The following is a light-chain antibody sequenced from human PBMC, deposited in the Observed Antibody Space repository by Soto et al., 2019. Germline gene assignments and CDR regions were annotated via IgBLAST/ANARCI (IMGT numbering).Light chain of an antibody. CDR1: QDIRNY. CDR2: DAS. CDR3: QQYDSLPLT. J-gene: IGKJ4*01. V-gene: IGKV1-33*01. Sequence: DIQMTQSPSSLSASVEDRVTITCQASQDIRNYLNWYQQKTGKAPKLLIYDASNLPTGVPSRFSGSASGTDFTFAITSLQPEDIATYYCQQYDSLPLTFGGGTKVDIK.